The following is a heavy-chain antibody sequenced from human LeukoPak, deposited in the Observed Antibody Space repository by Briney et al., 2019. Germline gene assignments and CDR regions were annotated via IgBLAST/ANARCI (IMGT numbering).Heavy chain of an antibody. Sequence: GGSLRLSCAASGFTFSSYSMNWVRQAPGKGLEWVSSISSSSSYIYYADSVKGRFTISRDNAKNSLYLQMNSLRAEDTAVYYCARSRFRGANIQLFDSWGVYWGQGTLVTVSS. J-gene: IGHJ4*02. D-gene: IGHD3-10*01. CDR3: ARSRFRGANIQLFDSWGVY. V-gene: IGHV3-21*01. CDR2: ISSSSSYI. CDR1: GFTFSSYS.